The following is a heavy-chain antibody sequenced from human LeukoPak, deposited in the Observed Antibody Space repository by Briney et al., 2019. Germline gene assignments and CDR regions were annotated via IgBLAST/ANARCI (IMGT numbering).Heavy chain of an antibody. Sequence: SETLSLTCTVSGGSISSYYWSWIRQPPGKGLEWIGYIYYSGSTNYNPSLKSRVTISVDTSKNQFSLKLSSVTAADTAVYYCARGVSSGSDYWGQGALVTVSS. J-gene: IGHJ4*02. CDR3: ARGVSSGSDY. D-gene: IGHD3-10*01. CDR2: IYYSGST. CDR1: GGSISSYY. V-gene: IGHV4-59*08.